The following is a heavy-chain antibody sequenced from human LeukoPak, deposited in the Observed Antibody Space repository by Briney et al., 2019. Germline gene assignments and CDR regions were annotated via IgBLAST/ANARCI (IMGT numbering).Heavy chain of an antibody. V-gene: IGHV3-9*01. CDR2: ISWNSGSI. Sequence: GGSLRLSCAASGFTFDDYAMHWVRQAPGKGLEWVSGISWNSGSIGYADSVKDRFTISRDNAKNSLYLQMNSLRAEDTALYYCAKEGSGWSPSGWGQGTLVTVSS. J-gene: IGHJ4*02. D-gene: IGHD6-19*01. CDR1: GFTFDDYA. CDR3: AKEGSGWSPSG.